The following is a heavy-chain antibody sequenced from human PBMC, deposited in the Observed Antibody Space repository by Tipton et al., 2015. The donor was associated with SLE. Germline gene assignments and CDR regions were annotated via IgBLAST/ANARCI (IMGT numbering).Heavy chain of an antibody. CDR1: GGSISSSSYY. CDR2: IYYSGST. CDR3: ARDPRGAAAGLFDY. Sequence: TLSLTCTVSGGSISSSSYYWGWIRQPPGKGLEWIGYIYYSGSTYYNPSLKSRVTISVDTSKNQFSLKLSSVAAADTAVYYCARDPRGAAAGLFDYWGQGTLVTVSS. D-gene: IGHD6-13*01. V-gene: IGHV4-61*05. J-gene: IGHJ4*02.